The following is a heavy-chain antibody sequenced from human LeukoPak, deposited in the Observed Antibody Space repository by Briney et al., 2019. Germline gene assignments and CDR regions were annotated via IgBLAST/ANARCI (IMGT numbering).Heavy chain of an antibody. D-gene: IGHD4-17*01. Sequence: GESLKISCKGSGYSFTSYWIGWVRQMPGKGLEWMGIIYPGDSDTRYSPSFQGQVTISADESISTAYLQWSSLKASDTAMYYCARDAALKTTVTARGYYCYYGMDVWGQGTTVTVSS. CDR1: GYSFTSYW. CDR3: ARDAALKTTVTARGYYCYYGMDV. V-gene: IGHV5-51*01. J-gene: IGHJ6*02. CDR2: IYPGDSDT.